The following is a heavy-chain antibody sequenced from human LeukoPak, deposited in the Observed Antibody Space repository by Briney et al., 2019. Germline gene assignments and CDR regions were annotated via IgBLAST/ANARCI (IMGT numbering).Heavy chain of an antibody. V-gene: IGHV4-39*01. D-gene: IGHD6-13*01. J-gene: IGHJ3*01. CDR2: IYYSGST. CDR1: GGSISSSSYY. Sequence: PSETLSLTCTVSGGSISSSSYYWGWIRQPPGKALEWIGSIYYSGSTYYNPSLKSRLTISVDTSKNQFSLKLSSVTAADTAVYYCARIPYSEGALDVWGQGTMVTVSS. CDR3: ARIPYSEGALDV.